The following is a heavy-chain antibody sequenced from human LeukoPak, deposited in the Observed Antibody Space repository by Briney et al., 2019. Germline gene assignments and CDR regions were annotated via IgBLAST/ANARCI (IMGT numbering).Heavy chain of an antibody. Sequence: PSETLSLTCSVSGDSITGYYWGWIRQPPGKGLEWIGNIYYSGSTYYNPSLNSRLTISVDTSKNQFSLKVSSVTAADTVVYYGARIPGIVAAGTSPNSFDMWGQGTMVTVSS. CDR1: GDSITGYY. J-gene: IGHJ3*02. CDR2: IYYSGST. V-gene: IGHV4-39*07. D-gene: IGHD6-13*01. CDR3: ARIPGIVAAGTSPNSFDM.